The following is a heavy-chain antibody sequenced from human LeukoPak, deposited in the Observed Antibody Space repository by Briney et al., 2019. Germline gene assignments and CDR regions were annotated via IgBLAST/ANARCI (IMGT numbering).Heavy chain of an antibody. CDR3: ARGPSRGYSYGFAY. CDR2: INPNSGGT. D-gene: IGHD5-18*01. V-gene: IGHV1-2*02. CDR1: GYTFTGYY. J-gene: IGHJ4*02. Sequence: ASVKVSCKASGYTFTGYYMHWVRQAPGQGLEWMGWINPNSGGTNYAQKFQGRVTMTRDTSISTAYMELSRLRSDDTAVYYCARGPSRGYSYGFAYWGQGTLVTVSS.